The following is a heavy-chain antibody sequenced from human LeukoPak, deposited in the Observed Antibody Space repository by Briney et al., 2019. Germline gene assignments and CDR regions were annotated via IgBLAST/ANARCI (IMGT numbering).Heavy chain of an antibody. Sequence: GGSLRLSCAASGFTFSSYWMSWVRQAPGKGLEWVANIKQDGSEKYYVDSVKGRFTISRDNTKNSLYLQTNSLRAEDTAMYYCARGDGVGRTNGGYYFAYWGQGTLVTVSS. CDR1: GFTFSSYW. D-gene: IGHD2-8*01. J-gene: IGHJ4*02. CDR3: ARGDGVGRTNGGYYFAY. V-gene: IGHV3-7*01. CDR2: IKQDGSEK.